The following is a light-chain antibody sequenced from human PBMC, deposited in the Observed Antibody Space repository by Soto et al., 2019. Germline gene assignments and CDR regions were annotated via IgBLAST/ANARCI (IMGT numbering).Light chain of an antibody. CDR3: SSYTGSGTLV. J-gene: IGLJ3*02. V-gene: IGLV2-14*01. CDR1: SSDVGNYNY. CDR2: EVS. Sequence: QSALTQPASVSGSPGQSITISCTGTSSDVGNYNYVSWYQHHPGKAPKLMIYEVSNRPSGVSNRFSGSKSGNTASLTISGLQAEDEADYYCSSYTGSGTLVFGGGTKVTVL.